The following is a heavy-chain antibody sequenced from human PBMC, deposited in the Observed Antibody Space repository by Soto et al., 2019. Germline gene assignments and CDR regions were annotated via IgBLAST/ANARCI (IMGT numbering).Heavy chain of an antibody. CDR1: GYTFTTYG. V-gene: IGHV1-18*01. Sequence: QVQLVQSGAEVKKPGASVKVSCEASGYTFTTYGISWVRQAPGQGLEWMGWISTKNGNTNYAQKLQGRVTMTTDTSTSPAYMELRSLRSDDTAVYYCARVQTVDTSMVTGGGWFDPWGQGTLVTVSS. CDR2: ISTKNGNT. J-gene: IGHJ5*02. CDR3: ARVQTVDTSMVTGGGWFDP. D-gene: IGHD5-18*01.